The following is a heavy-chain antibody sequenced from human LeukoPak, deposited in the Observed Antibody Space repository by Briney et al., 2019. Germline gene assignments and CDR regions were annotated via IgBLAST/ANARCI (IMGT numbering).Heavy chain of an antibody. CDR1: GFTFSNYR. D-gene: IGHD2-8*01. J-gene: IGHJ4*02. CDR2: ISSSSIYI. Sequence: PGGSLRLSCAASGFTFSNYRMNWVRQAPGKGLEWVSSISSSSIYIYYADSLKGRFTISRDNAKNSLYLQMNSLRAEDTAVYYCASQVLWGQGTLVTVSS. V-gene: IGHV3-21*01. CDR3: ASQVL.